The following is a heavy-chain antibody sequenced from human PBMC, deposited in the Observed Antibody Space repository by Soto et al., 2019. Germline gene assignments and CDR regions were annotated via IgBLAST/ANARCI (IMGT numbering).Heavy chain of an antibody. V-gene: IGHV1-8*01. J-gene: IGHJ6*02. CDR3: ARGRDYYDFWSGYSPIYGMDV. CDR2: MNPNSGNT. D-gene: IGHD3-3*01. CDR1: GYTFTSYD. Sequence: GASVKVSCKASGYTFTSYDINWLRQATGQGLEWMGWMNPNSGNTGYAQKFQGRVTMTRNTSISTAYMELSSLRSEDTAVYYCARGRDYYDFWSGYSPIYGMDVWGQGTTVTVSS.